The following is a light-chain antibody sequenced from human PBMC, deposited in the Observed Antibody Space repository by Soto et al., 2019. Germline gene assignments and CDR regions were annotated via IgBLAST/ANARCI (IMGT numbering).Light chain of an antibody. CDR1: SSDVGVYNY. CDR3: CSYAGDYTFV. J-gene: IGLJ1*01. V-gene: IGLV2-11*01. Sequence: QSALTQPHSVSGSPGQSVTISCTGTSSDVGVYNYVTWYQQYPGKAPKVMIYDVKTRPSGVPDRFSGSKSGNTASLTISGLQAEDEADYYCCSYAGDYTFVFGTGTKVTVL. CDR2: DVK.